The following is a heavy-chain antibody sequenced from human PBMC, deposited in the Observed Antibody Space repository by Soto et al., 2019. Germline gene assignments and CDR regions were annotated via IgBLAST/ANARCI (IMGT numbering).Heavy chain of an antibody. J-gene: IGHJ5*02. Sequence: GGSLRLSCTASGFTFSSYAMSWVRQAPGKGLEWVSAISGSGGSTYYADSVKGRFTISRDNSKNTLYLQMNSLRAEDTAVYYCAKDRSTYYLVPPLDPWGQGTLVTVSS. D-gene: IGHD3-10*01. CDR2: ISGSGGST. CDR3: AKDRSTYYLVPPLDP. CDR1: GFTFSSYA. V-gene: IGHV3-23*01.